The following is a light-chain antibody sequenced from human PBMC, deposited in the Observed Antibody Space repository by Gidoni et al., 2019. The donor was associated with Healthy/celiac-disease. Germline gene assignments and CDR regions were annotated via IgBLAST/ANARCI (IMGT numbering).Light chain of an antibody. CDR3: QQYYSTLIT. CDR1: QSVLYSSNNKNY. J-gene: IGKJ5*01. CDR2: WAS. V-gene: IGKV4-1*01. Sequence: DIVMTQSPDSLAVSLGERAAINCKSSQSVLYSSNNKNYFAWYQQKPGQPPKLLIYWASTRESGVPDRFSGSGSGTDFTLTISSLQAEDVAVYYCQQYYSTLITFGQXTRLEIK.